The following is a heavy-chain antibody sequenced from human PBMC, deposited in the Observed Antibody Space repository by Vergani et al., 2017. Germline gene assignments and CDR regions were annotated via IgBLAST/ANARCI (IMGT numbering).Heavy chain of an antibody. J-gene: IGHJ4*02. V-gene: IGHV4-59*01. D-gene: IGHD6-13*01. CDR2: IYYSGST. CDR1: GGSISSYY. Sequence: QVQLQESGPGLVKPSETLSLTCTVSGGSISSYYWSWIRQPPGKGLEWIGYIYYSGSTNYNPSLKSRVTISVDTSKNHCSLKLSSVTAADTAVYYCARMIAAAGTECFDYWGQGTLVTVSS. CDR3: ARMIAAAGTECFDY.